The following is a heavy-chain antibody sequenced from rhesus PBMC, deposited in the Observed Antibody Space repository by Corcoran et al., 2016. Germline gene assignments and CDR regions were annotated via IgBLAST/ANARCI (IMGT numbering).Heavy chain of an antibody. V-gene: IGHV4-76*01. CDR3: ARGAGYLRY. J-gene: IGHJ4*01. D-gene: IGHD2-27*01. CDR1: GYSISSGYD. Sequence: QVQLQESGPGVVKPSETLSLNCAVSGYSISSGYDWSWIRQPPGKGLEWIGYIYGSSGSTNYNPSLKNRVTISKDTSKNHFSLKLGSVTAADTAVYYCARGAGYLRYWGQGVLVTVSS. CDR2: IYGSSGST.